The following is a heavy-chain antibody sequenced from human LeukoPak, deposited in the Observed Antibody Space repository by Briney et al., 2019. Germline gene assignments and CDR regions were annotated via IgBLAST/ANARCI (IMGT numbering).Heavy chain of an antibody. CDR1: GFTFSSYG. CDR3: ATSSWLRDANFDS. J-gene: IGHJ4*02. Sequence: PGGSLRLSCAASGFTFSSYGMHWVRQAPGKGLEWVAFIRYDGSNKYYADSVKGRFTISRDNSKNTLYLQMNSLRAEDTAVYYCATSSWLRDANFDSWGQGTLVTVSS. V-gene: IGHV3-30*02. D-gene: IGHD6-13*01. CDR2: IRYDGSNK.